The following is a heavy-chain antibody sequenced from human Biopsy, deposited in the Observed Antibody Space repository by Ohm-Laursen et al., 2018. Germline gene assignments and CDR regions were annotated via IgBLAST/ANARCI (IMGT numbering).Heavy chain of an antibody. CDR3: ATTRSFDN. D-gene: IGHD5-24*01. CDR1: GFSFSDYY. V-gene: IGHV3-11*01. CDR2: ISSSGRTM. J-gene: IGHJ4*02. Sequence: SLRLSCAASGFSFSDYYMIWIRQAPGKGLEWVSYISSSGRTMYYADSVKGRFTISRDNANKSLYLQMNSLRAEDTAVYYCATTRSFDNWGQETLVTVSS.